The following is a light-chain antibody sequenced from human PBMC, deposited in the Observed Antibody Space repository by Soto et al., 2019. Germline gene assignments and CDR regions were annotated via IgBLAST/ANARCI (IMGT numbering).Light chain of an antibody. CDR1: SSDVGSYNL. CDR3: CSYAGSSTSHVV. Sequence: QSALTQPASVSGSPGQSITISCTGTSSDVGSYNLVSWYQQHPGEAPKLMIYEGSKRPSGVSNRFSGSKSGNTASLTISGLQAEDEADYYCCSYAGSSTSHVVFGGGTKLTVL. CDR2: EGS. J-gene: IGLJ2*01. V-gene: IGLV2-23*01.